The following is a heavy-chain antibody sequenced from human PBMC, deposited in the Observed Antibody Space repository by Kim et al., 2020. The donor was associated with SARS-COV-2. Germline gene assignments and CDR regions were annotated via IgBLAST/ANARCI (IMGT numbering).Heavy chain of an antibody. Sequence: TYYNPALKSRVTISVDTSKNQFSLKLSSVTAADTAVYYCARVLGGYEVDYWGQGTLVTVSS. D-gene: IGHD5-12*01. V-gene: IGHV4-31*02. CDR2: T. J-gene: IGHJ4*02. CDR3: ARVLGGYEVDY.